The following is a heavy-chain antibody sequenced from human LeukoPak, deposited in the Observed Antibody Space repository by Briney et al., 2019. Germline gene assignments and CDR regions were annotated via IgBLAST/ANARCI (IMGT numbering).Heavy chain of an antibody. CDR2: ISASGSGSTT. J-gene: IGHJ3*01. CDR1: GFTFSDYY. Sequence: GGSLRLSCAASGFTFSDYYMSWIRQAPGKGLEWVSYISASGSGSTTYYADSVKGRFTISRDNAKSSLYLQMSSLRDEDTAVYYCARVGANHNAFDVWGQGTMVTVSS. CDR3: ARVGANHNAFDV. D-gene: IGHD4/OR15-4a*01. V-gene: IGHV3-11*04.